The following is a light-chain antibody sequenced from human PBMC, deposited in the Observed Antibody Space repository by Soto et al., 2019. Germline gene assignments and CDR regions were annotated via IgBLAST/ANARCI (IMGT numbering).Light chain of an antibody. J-gene: IGLJ1*01. CDR2: MVS. Sequence: QSVLTQPASVSGSPGQSITISCTGTSSDVGNYNYVSWYQQYPGRVPKLLIYMVSNRPSGVSNRFSGSKSGNTASLTISGLQAEDVADYFCTSSTHGSLYVSGNGTKLT. CDR3: TSSTHGSLYV. CDR1: SSDVGNYNY. V-gene: IGLV2-14*01.